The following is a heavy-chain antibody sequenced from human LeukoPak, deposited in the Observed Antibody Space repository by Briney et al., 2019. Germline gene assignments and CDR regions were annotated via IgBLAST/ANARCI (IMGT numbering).Heavy chain of an antibody. D-gene: IGHD1-26*01. CDR2: ISAYNGNT. Sequence: ASLKVSCKASGYTFTSYGISWVRQAPGQGLEWMGWISAYNGNTNYAQKLQGRVTMTTDTSTSTAYMELRSLRSDDTAVYYCARGPRRIVGATSWFDPWGQGTLVTVSS. CDR3: ARGPRRIVGATSWFDP. CDR1: GYTFTSYG. J-gene: IGHJ5*02. V-gene: IGHV1-18*01.